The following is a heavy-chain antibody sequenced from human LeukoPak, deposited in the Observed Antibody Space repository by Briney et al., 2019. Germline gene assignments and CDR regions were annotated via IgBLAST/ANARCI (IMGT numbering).Heavy chain of an antibody. Sequence: GASVKVSCKASGYTFTSYDINWVRQATGQGLEWMGWMNPNSGNTGYAQKFQGRVTMTRNTSISTAYMELSSLRSEDTAVYYCARGKRTTMVRGPKRGYYFDYWGQGTLVTVSS. J-gene: IGHJ4*02. CDR1: GYTFTSYD. CDR3: ARGKRTTMVRGPKRGYYFDY. CDR2: MNPNSGNT. V-gene: IGHV1-8*01. D-gene: IGHD3-10*01.